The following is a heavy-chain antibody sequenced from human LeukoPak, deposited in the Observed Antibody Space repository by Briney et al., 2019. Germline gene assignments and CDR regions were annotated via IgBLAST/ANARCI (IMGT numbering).Heavy chain of an antibody. D-gene: IGHD3-16*02. V-gene: IGHV3-23*01. Sequence: TGGSLRLSCAASGFTFSSYAMSWVRQAPGKGLEWVSAISGSGGSTYYADSVKGRFTISRDNSKNTLYLQMNSLRAEDTAVYYCAKTGHYDYVWGSYREEIGYYFDYWGQGTLVTVSS. J-gene: IGHJ4*02. CDR3: AKTGHYDYVWGSYREEIGYYFDY. CDR2: ISGSGGST. CDR1: GFTFSSYA.